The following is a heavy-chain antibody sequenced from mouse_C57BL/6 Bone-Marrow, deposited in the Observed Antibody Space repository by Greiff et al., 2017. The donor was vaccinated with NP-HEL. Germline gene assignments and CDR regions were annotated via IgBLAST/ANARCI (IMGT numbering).Heavy chain of an antibody. Sequence: VQLQQSGAELMKPGASVKLSCKATGYTFTGYWIEWVKQRPGHGLEWIGEILPGSGSTNYTEKFKGKATFTADTSSNTAYMQLSSLTTEDSAIYYCAKLTYYFDYWGQGTTLTVSS. V-gene: IGHV1-9*01. CDR1: GYTFTGYW. J-gene: IGHJ2*01. CDR3: AKLTYYFDY. CDR2: ILPGSGST. D-gene: IGHD1-1*01.